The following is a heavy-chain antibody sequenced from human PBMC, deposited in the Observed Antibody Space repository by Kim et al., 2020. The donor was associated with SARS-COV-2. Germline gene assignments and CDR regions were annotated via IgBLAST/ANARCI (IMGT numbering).Heavy chain of an antibody. Sequence: GGSLRLSCAASGFTFSSYAMHWVRQAPGKGLEWVAVISYDGSNKYYADSVKGRFTISRDNSKNTLYLQMNSLRAEDTAVYYCASSHGSGSYYRGYYFEY. V-gene: IGHV3-30*04. CDR3: ASSHGSGSYYRGYYFEY. CDR2: ISYDGSNK. CDR1: GFTFSSYA. J-gene: IGHJ4*01. D-gene: IGHD3-10*01.